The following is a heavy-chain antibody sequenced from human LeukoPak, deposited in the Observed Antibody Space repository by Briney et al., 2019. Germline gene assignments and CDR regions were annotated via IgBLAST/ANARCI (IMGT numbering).Heavy chain of an antibody. D-gene: IGHD6-19*01. CDR3: ARLLSSGWYLDY. Sequence: LGESLETSWKGPGSHFTSYWIGWVPPVPGKGLGWMGIIYPGDSDTRYSPSFQGQVTISADKSISTAYLQWSSLKASDTAMYYCARLLSSGWYLDYWGQGTLVTVSS. V-gene: IGHV5-51*01. CDR1: GSHFTSYW. CDR2: IYPGDSDT. J-gene: IGHJ4*02.